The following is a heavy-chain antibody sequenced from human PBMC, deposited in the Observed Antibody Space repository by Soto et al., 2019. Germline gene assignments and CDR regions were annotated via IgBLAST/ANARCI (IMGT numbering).Heavy chain of an antibody. V-gene: IGHV3-23*01. CDR2: ISGSGGST. Sequence: EVQLLESGGGLVQPGGSLRLSCAASGFTFSSYAMRWVRQAPGKGLEWVSAISGSGGSTYYADSVKGRFTISRDNSKNTLYLQMNSLRAEDTAVYYCARRGSGSYYAYGGQGTLVTGSS. CDR1: GFTFSSYA. J-gene: IGHJ4*02. D-gene: IGHD1-26*01. CDR3: ARRGSGSYYAY.